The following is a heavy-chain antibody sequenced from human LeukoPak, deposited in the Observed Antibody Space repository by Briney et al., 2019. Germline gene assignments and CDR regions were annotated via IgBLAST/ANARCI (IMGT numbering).Heavy chain of an antibody. Sequence: PSETLSLTCTVSGGSISSSSYYWGWIRQPPGKGLEWIGSMYYSGGTYYNPSLKSRVTISVDTSKNQFSLRLSPVTAADTAVFYCARELVTGRGGYFDLWGRGTLVTVSS. J-gene: IGHJ2*01. CDR1: GGSISSSSYY. CDR3: ARELVTGRGGYFDL. D-gene: IGHD6-19*01. CDR2: MYYSGGT. V-gene: IGHV4-39*02.